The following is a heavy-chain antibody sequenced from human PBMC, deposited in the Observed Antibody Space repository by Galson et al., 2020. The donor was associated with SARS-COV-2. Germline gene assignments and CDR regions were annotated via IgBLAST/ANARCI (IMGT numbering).Heavy chain of an antibody. CDR1: GYTFTSYD. CDR2: MNPNSGNT. D-gene: IGHD3-3*01. CDR3: ARSHFGEVTIFGVVIHKRGFDY. J-gene: IGHJ4*02. V-gene: IGHV1-8*01. Sequence: ASVKVSCKASGYTFTSYDINWVRQATGQGLEWMGWMNPNSGNTAYAQKFHGRVTMTRTTSISTAYMELSSLRSEDTAVYYCARSHFGEVTIFGVVIHKRGFDYWGQGTLVTVSS.